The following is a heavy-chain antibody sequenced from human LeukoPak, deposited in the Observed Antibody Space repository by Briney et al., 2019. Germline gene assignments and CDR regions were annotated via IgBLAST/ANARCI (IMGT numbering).Heavy chain of an antibody. CDR1: GFTFSSYA. Sequence: GGSLRLSCAASGFTFSSYAMSWVRQAPGKGLEWVSAISGSGGSTYYADSVKGRFTISRDNSKNTLYLQMNSLRAEDTAVYYCAKANSITIFGVISPVDYWGQGTLVTVSS. D-gene: IGHD3-3*01. CDR3: AKANSITIFGVISPVDY. V-gene: IGHV3-23*01. CDR2: ISGSGGST. J-gene: IGHJ4*02.